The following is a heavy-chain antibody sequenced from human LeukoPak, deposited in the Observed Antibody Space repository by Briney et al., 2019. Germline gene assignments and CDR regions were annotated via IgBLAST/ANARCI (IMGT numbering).Heavy chain of an antibody. D-gene: IGHD6-13*01. V-gene: IGHV4-34*01. CDR1: GGSFSGYY. J-gene: IGHJ5*02. Sequence: SETLSLTCAVYGGSFSGYYWSWIRQPPGKGLEWIGEINHSGSTNYNPSLKSRVTISVDTSKNQFSLKLSSVTAADTAVYYCARGQGSSWYLGWFDPWGQGTLVTVSS. CDR3: ARGQGSSWYLGWFDP. CDR2: INHSGST.